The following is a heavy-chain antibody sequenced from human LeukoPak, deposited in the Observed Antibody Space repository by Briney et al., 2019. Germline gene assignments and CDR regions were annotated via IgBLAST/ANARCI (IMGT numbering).Heavy chain of an antibody. CDR2: IIPIFGTA. J-gene: IGHJ4*02. V-gene: IGHV1-69*05. Sequence: SVKVPCKPSRGTFSSYAISWVREAPGQGLEWMGGIIPIFGTANNAQKFQGRVTITTDESTSTAYMELRSLRSEDTAVYYCASNPDYDSSGSPVDYWGQGTLVTVSS. CDR3: ASNPDYDSSGSPVDY. CDR1: RGTFSSYA. D-gene: IGHD3-22*01.